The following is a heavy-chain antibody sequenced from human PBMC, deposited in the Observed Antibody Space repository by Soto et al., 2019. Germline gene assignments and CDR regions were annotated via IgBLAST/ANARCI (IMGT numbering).Heavy chain of an antibody. CDR3: ARSALDDQRYIYLDT. CDR2: IIPYNGNT. Sequence: SVKVSCKASGYIFTYRYLYWVRQAPGQALEWMGWIIPYNGNTNYAQKFQDRFSITRESSLSTVYMELRSLRSDDTGMYYCARSALDDQRYIYLDTWGQGTLVTVSA. D-gene: IGHD3-16*01. J-gene: IGHJ5*01. V-gene: IGHV1-45*02. CDR1: GYIFTYRY.